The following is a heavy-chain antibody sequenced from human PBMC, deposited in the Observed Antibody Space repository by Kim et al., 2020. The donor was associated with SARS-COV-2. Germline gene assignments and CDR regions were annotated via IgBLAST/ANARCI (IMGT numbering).Heavy chain of an antibody. CDR3: ATRADDSGGYYWLLRH. CDR1: GLSFSSYA. Sequence: GGSLRLSCATSGLSFSSYAVSWVRQAPGKGLEWVSLISASGDSTYYAESVKGRFTISRDNSKNTLYLQMNSLRAEDTAVYFCATRADDSGGYYWLLRHWGQGTLVTVSS. CDR2: ISASGDST. V-gene: IGHV3-23*01. J-gene: IGHJ4*02. D-gene: IGHD3-22*01.